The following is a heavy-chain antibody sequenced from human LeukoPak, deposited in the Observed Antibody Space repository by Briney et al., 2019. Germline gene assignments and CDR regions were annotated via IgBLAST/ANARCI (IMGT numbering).Heavy chain of an antibody. CDR1: GFTFSSYA. Sequence: PGGSLRLSCAASGFTFSSYAMSWVRQAPGRGLEWVSTISAGGDNTYYADSVKGRFTISRDNSKNTLYLHMNSLGAEDTAVYSCTSFAPYDTFDIWGPGTTVTVSS. V-gene: IGHV3-23*01. J-gene: IGHJ3*02. CDR2: ISAGGDNT. CDR3: TSFAPYDTFDI.